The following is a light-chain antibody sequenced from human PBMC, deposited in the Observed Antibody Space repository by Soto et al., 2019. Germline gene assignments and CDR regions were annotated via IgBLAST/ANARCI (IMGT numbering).Light chain of an antibody. Sequence: QSVLTQPASVSGSPGQAITVSCSGTSSDIGAHNFVSWYQQHPGKAPKLIIYEVINRPSGVSDRFSGSKSGNTASLTISGLQSEEEADYYCNSYKTSNTFVFGRGTKVT. CDR2: EVI. CDR3: NSYKTSNTFV. J-gene: IGLJ1*01. CDR1: SSDIGAHNF. V-gene: IGLV2-14*03.